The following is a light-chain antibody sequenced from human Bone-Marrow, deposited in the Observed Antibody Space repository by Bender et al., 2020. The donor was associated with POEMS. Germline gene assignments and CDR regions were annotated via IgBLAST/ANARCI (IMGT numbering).Light chain of an antibody. CDR2: EGN. J-gene: IGLJ1*01. CDR1: TSDIGSSKY. V-gene: IGLV2-23*01. Sequence: QSVLTQPPSVSEAPWQRVTISCTGTTSDIGSSKYVFWYQQCAGKAPRLMIYEGNERPSGVSNRFSASKSDDTASLTVSGLQADDEADYYCCSVTRSGAYVFGTGTTVTV. CDR3: CSVTRSGAYV.